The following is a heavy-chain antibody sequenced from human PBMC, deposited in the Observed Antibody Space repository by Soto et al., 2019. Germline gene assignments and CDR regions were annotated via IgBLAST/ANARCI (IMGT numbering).Heavy chain of an antibody. J-gene: IGHJ5*02. Sequence: QVQLVQSGAEVKKPGSSVKVSCKASGGTFSTYTITWVRQAPGQGVEWMGWIIPIIGIINYAQKFQGRVTITADRFAGTAYMALTRLRSDDTAVYYCAGDPDSHYNDSHASSYPWGQGTLVTVSS. V-gene: IGHV1-69*08. CDR1: GGTFSTYT. CDR3: AGDPDSHYNDSHASSYP. D-gene: IGHD3-22*01. CDR2: IIPIIGII.